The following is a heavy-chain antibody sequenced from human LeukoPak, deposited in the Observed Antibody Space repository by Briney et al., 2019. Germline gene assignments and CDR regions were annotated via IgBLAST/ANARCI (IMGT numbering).Heavy chain of an antibody. Sequence: PSETLSLTCTVSGGSISSYYWSWIWQPPGKGLEWIGYIYYSGSTNYNPSLKSRVTISVDTSKNQFSLKLSSVTAADTAVYYCARDKSGPYCSGGSCYYYYGMDVWGQGTTVTVSS. J-gene: IGHJ6*02. CDR1: GGSISSYY. CDR3: ARDKSGPYCSGGSCYYYYGMDV. D-gene: IGHD2-15*01. CDR2: IYYSGST. V-gene: IGHV4-59*01.